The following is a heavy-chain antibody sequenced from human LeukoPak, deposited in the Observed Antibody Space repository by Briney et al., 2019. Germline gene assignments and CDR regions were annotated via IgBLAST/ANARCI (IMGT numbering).Heavy chain of an antibody. D-gene: IGHD1-1*01. CDR3: ARAIRL. CDR2: ITGTSDI. CDR1: GFTFSDYS. Sequence: GGSLRLSCTAYGFTFSDYSVNWVRQAPGKGLEWVSCITGTSDIYYADSVKGRFTISRDNAKNSVYLQMNSLRAEDTGIYYCARAIRLWGQGTLVTVSS. J-gene: IGHJ4*02. V-gene: IGHV3-69-1*02.